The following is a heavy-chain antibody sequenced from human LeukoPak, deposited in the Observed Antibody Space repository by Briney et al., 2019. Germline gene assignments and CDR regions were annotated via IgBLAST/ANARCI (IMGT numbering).Heavy chain of an antibody. V-gene: IGHV1-46*01. Sequence: ASVKVFCKASGYTFTSNYMHWVRQPPGQGLEWMGMINPSGGSTSYARKFQGRVTMTSDTSTSTVFMELSSPRSEDTAVYSCARGLWQWLVDYWGQGTLVTVSS. J-gene: IGHJ4*02. CDR2: INPSGGST. CDR1: GYTFTSNY. D-gene: IGHD6-19*01. CDR3: ARGLWQWLVDY.